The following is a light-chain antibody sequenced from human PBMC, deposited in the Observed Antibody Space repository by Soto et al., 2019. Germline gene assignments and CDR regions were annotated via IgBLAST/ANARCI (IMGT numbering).Light chain of an antibody. J-gene: IGLJ2*01. Sequence: QSALTQPASVSGSPGQSITLSCTGTSSDVGNYNLVSWHQQHPGKAPKLMIYEGIKRPSGVSNRFSGSKSGNTASLTISGLQAEDEADYYCCSYAGSSTVIFGGGTQLTVL. CDR1: SSDVGNYNL. CDR2: EGI. V-gene: IGLV2-23*01. CDR3: CSYAGSSTVI.